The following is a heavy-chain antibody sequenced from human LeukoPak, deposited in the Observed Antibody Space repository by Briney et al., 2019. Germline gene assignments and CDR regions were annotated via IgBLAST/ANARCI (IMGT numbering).Heavy chain of an antibody. CDR3: AREGTAAAGYFDY. CDR2: INSDGSST. D-gene: IGHD6-13*01. CDR1: GFTFSSYW. J-gene: IGHJ4*02. Sequence: PGGSLRLSCAASGFTFSSYWMHWVRQAPGKGLVWVSRINSDGSSTSYADSVKGRFTISRDNAKNTLYLQMSNLRAEDTAVYYCAREGTAAAGYFDYWGQGTLVTVSS. V-gene: IGHV3-74*01.